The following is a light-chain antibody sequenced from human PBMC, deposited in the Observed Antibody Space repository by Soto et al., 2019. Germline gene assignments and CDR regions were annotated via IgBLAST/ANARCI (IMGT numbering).Light chain of an antibody. V-gene: IGKV3-20*01. CDR2: GAS. CDR3: QQYVSSAPFT. CDR1: QSVSSRY. Sequence: EIVLTQSPGTLSLSPGERATLSCRASQSVSSRYLAWYQQKPGQAPRLLMYGASNRATGIPDRFSGSGSGKDFTLTISRLEPEDFAVYFCQQYVSSAPFTFGQGTKVDIK. J-gene: IGKJ2*01.